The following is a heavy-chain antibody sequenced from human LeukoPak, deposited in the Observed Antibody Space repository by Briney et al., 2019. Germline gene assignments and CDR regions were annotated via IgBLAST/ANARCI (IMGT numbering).Heavy chain of an antibody. CDR1: GYTFTGYY. CDR3: ARHYSSGWYSD. Sequence: ASVKVSCKASGYTFTGYYMHWVRQAPGQGLEWMGWINPKSGGTNYAQKFQGRVTMTRDTSISAAYMELSGLRSDDTAVYYCARHYSSGWYSDWGQGTLVTVSS. J-gene: IGHJ4*02. CDR2: INPKSGGT. D-gene: IGHD6-19*01. V-gene: IGHV1-2*02.